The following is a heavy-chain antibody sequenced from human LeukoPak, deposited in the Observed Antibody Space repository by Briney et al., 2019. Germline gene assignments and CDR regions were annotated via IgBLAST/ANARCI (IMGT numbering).Heavy chain of an antibody. CDR3: ARSSGYCSGGSCYRDY. V-gene: IGHV3-7*05. Sequence: GGSLRLSCAASGFTISTYWMSWVRQAPGKGLEWVANIKQDGSEKYYVDSVKGRFTISRDNAKNSLYLQMNSLRAEDTAVYYCARSSGYCSGGSCYRDYWGQGTLVTVSS. CDR1: GFTISTYW. CDR2: IKQDGSEK. D-gene: IGHD2-15*01. J-gene: IGHJ4*02.